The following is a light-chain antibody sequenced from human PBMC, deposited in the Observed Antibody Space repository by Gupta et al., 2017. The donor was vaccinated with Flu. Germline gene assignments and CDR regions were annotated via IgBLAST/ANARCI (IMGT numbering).Light chain of an antibody. CDR2: DAS. J-gene: IGKJ4*01. CDR3: QQRYDWVT. V-gene: IGKV3-11*01. Sequence: PGERATLACRASQSVSTYLGWYQQKPGQAPRLLIYDASNRATGIPDRFSGSGSGTDFTLTITSLEPEDFAVYYCQQRYDWVTFGGGTKVEI. CDR1: QSVSTY.